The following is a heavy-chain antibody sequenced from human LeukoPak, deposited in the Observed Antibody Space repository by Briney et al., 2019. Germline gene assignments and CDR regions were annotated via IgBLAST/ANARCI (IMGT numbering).Heavy chain of an antibody. CDR1: GGSFSSYY. V-gene: IGHV4-38-2*02. CDR2: IYHSGST. CDR3: ARDPPYYFDY. J-gene: IGHJ4*02. Sequence: PSETLSLTCAVYGGSFSSYYWGWIRQPPGKGLEWIGSIYHSGSTYYNPSLKSRVTISVDTSKNQFSLKLSSVTAADTAVYFCARDPPYYFDYWGQGTLVTVSS.